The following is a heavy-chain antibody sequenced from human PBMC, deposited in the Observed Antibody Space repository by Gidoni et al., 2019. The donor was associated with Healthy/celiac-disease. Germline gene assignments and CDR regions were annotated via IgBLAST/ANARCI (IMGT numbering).Heavy chain of an antibody. CDR1: GFTFSSYA. D-gene: IGHD2-15*01. CDR2: ISYDGSNK. V-gene: IGHV3-30*01. Sequence: QVQLVASGGGVVQPGRSLRLSCAASGFTFSSYAMHWVRQAPGKGLEWVAVISYDGSNKYYADSVKGRFTISRDNSKNTLYLQMNSLRAEDTAVYYCARDLGYSEGWFDPWGQGTLVTVSS. CDR3: ARDLGYSEGWFDP. J-gene: IGHJ5*02.